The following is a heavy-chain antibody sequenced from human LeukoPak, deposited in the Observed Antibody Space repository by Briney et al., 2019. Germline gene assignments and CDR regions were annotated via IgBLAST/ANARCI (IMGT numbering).Heavy chain of an antibody. D-gene: IGHD5-12*01. V-gene: IGHV1-24*01. Sequence: GASVKVSCKVSGYTLTELSMHWERQAPGKGLEWMGGFDPEDGETIYAQKFQGRVTMTEDTSTDTAYMELSSLRSEDTAVYYCATDHSGGMYDAFDIWGQGTMVTVSS. CDR1: GYTLTELS. CDR2: FDPEDGET. J-gene: IGHJ3*02. CDR3: ATDHSGGMYDAFDI.